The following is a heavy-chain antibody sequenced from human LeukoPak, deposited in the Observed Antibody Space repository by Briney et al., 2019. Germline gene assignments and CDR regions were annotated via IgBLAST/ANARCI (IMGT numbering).Heavy chain of an antibody. D-gene: IGHD3-16*01. V-gene: IGHV3-33*01. Sequence: PGRALRLSCVASGFTFSSYGMHWVRQRPGKGLEWLTVIWSDENKKYYADSVKGRFTISRDNSKNTLYLQMNSQRADDTAIYYCARNQQLGGHSYYYYGMDVWGQGTTVTVSS. CDR3: ARNQQLGGHSYYYYGMDV. J-gene: IGHJ6*02. CDR2: IWSDENKK. CDR1: GFTFSSYG.